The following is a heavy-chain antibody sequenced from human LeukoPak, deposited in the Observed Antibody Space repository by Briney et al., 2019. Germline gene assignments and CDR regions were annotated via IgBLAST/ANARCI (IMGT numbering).Heavy chain of an antibody. D-gene: IGHD3-3*01. CDR1: GFTFSSYA. Sequence: PGGSLRLSCAASGFTFSSYAMSWVRQAPGKGLEWVSAISGSGGSTYYADSVKGRFTISRDNSKNTLFLQMNNLRGEDTATYYCAKVRGMNYDFLPFEYWGQGTLVTVTS. CDR2: ISGSGGST. CDR3: AKVRGMNYDFLPFEY. J-gene: IGHJ4*02. V-gene: IGHV3-23*01.